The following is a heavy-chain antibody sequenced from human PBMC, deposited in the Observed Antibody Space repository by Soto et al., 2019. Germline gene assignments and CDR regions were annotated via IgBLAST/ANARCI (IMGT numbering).Heavy chain of an antibody. CDR1: GFTVDDDC. CDR2: ISWNSVSI. J-gene: IGHJ4*02. D-gene: IGHD6-19*01. Sequence: PGGSLRLSCSASGFTVDDDCVHWVRQAPGKGLEWVPGISWNSVSIDYADSVKGRFTISRDNAKNSLYLQMNSLRAEDTALYYCAKDRYSSLYYSDNWGQGALVTVSS. CDR3: AKDRYSSLYYSDN. V-gene: IGHV3-9*01.